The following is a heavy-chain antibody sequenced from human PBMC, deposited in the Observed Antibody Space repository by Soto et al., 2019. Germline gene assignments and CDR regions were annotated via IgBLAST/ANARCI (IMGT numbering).Heavy chain of an antibody. J-gene: IGHJ4*02. CDR1: GYTFTSYA. D-gene: IGHD2-21*02. CDR2: INAGNGNT. CDR3: ARSIVVVTALDY. Sequence: QVQLVQSGAEEKKPGASVKVSCKASGYTFTSYAMNWVRQAPGQRLEWMGWINAGNGNTKYSQKFQGRVTITRDTSASTAYMELSSLRAEDTAVYYCARSIVVVTALDYWCQGTLVTVSS. V-gene: IGHV1-3*05.